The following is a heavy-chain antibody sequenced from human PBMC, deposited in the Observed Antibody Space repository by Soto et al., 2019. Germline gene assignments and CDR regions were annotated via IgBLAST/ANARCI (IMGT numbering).Heavy chain of an antibody. CDR3: ARDLRYSGYDERWVNWFDP. V-gene: IGHV4-34*01. CDR2: INHSGST. Sequence: SETMSLTCAVYGGSFSGYYWRWIRQPPGKGLEWIGEINHSGSTNYNPSLKSRVTISVDKSKNQFSLKLSSVTAADTAVYYCARDLRYSGYDERWVNWFDPWCQGTLVTVSS. J-gene: IGHJ5*02. D-gene: IGHD5-12*01. CDR1: GGSFSGYY.